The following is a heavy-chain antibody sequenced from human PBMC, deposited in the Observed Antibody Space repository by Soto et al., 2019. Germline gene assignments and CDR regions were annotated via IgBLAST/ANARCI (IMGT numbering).Heavy chain of an antibody. V-gene: IGHV3-21*06. CDR3: ARESEDLTSNFDY. CDR2: ISSTTNYI. Sequence: GSLRLSCAASWFTFTRYIMNWGRQAPGKGLEWVSSISSTTNYIYYGDSMKGRFTISRDNAKNSLYLEMNSLRAEDTAVYYCARESEDLTSNFDYWGQGTLVTVSS. J-gene: IGHJ4*02. CDR1: WFTFTRYI.